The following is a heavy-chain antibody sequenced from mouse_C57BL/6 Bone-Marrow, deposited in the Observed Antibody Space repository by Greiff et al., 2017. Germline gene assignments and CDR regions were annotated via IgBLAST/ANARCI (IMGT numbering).Heavy chain of an antibody. Sequence: VQLQQSGPVLVKPGASVKMSCKASGYTFTDYYMNWVKQSHGKSLEWIGVINPYNGGTSYNQKFKGKATLTVDKSSSTAYMELNSLTSEDSAVYYCARRGALPWLAYWGQGTLVTVSA. V-gene: IGHV1-19*01. CDR3: ARRGALPWLAY. J-gene: IGHJ3*01. CDR1: GYTFTDYY. D-gene: IGHD2-10*01. CDR2: INPYNGGT.